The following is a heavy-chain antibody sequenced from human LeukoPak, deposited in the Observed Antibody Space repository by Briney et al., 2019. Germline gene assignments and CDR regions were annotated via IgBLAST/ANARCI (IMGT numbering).Heavy chain of an antibody. V-gene: IGHV3-23*01. D-gene: IGHD3-22*01. CDR3: ARRFDYDSSGSYWYFDL. CDR2: ISGSVGST. Sequence: GGSLRLSCAASGFTFSSYAMSWVRQAPGKGLEWVSAISGSVGSTYYADSVKGRFTISRDNSKNTLYLQMNSLRAEDTAVYYCARRFDYDSSGSYWYFDLWGRGTLVTVSS. J-gene: IGHJ2*01. CDR1: GFTFSSYA.